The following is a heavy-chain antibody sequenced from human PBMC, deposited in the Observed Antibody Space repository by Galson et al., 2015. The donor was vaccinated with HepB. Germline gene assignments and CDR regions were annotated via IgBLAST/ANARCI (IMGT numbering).Heavy chain of an antibody. CDR1: GFTFSSCA. D-gene: IGHD1-14*01. V-gene: IGHV3-23*01. J-gene: IGHJ2*01. CDR3: AKRPNRSHSPPPEPDWYFDL. Sequence: SLRLSCAASGFTFSSCAMSWVHQGPGKGLEWVSAISGSGDSTYYADSVEGRFTISRDNSKSTLYPQMNSLRAEDTAIYYCAKRPNRSHSPPPEPDWYFDLWGRGTLVTVSS. CDR2: ISGSGDST.